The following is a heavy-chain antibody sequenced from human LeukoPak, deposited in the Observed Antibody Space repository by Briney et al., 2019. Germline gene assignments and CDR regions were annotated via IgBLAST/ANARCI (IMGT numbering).Heavy chain of an antibody. CDR3: ARAVNYYDSSGYGYMDV. D-gene: IGHD3-22*01. Sequence: ASVKVSCKASGYTFTGYYMHWMRQAPGQGLEWMGWINPNSGGTNYAQKFEGRVTMTRDTSISTAYMELSRLRSDDTAVYYCARAVNYYDSSGYGYMDVWGKGTTVTVSS. CDR1: GYTFTGYY. J-gene: IGHJ6*03. CDR2: INPNSGGT. V-gene: IGHV1-2*02.